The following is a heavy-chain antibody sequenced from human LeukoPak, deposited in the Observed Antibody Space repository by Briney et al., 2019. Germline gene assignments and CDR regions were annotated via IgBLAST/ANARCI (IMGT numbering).Heavy chain of an antibody. J-gene: IGHJ4*02. V-gene: IGHV1-69*04. D-gene: IGHD5-24*01. CDR1: VCTFSSYA. CDR3: AREFVEMTTIRYWYFDY. Sequence: GSSVKVSCKASVCTFSSYAISWVRQAPGQGLEWMGMIIPILGISNYAQKFQGRVTITADKSTSTDYMELSSLTSEDTAVYYCAREFVEMTTIRYWYFDYWGQGTLVTVSS. CDR2: IIPILGIS.